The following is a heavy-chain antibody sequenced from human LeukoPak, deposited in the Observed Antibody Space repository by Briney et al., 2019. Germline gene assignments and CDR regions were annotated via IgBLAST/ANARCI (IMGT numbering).Heavy chain of an antibody. CDR2: ISGSGGST. CDR3: ARLLGYCSSTSCYPNFDY. Sequence: SGGSLRLSCAASGFTFSSYAMSWVRQAQGKWLEWVSAISGSGGSTYYADSVKGRFTISRDNSKNTLYLQMNSLRAEDTAVYYCARLLGYCSSTSCYPNFDYWGQGTLVTVSS. CDR1: GFTFSSYA. V-gene: IGHV3-23*01. J-gene: IGHJ4*02. D-gene: IGHD2-2*01.